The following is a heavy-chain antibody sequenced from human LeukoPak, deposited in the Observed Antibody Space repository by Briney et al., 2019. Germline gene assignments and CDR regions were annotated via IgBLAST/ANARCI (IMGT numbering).Heavy chain of an antibody. CDR2: TYYRSKWYN. V-gene: IGHV6-1*01. CDR3: ARDRYDYIWGSYRRSGAFDI. J-gene: IGHJ3*02. Sequence: SQTLSLTCAISGDSVSSNSAAGNWIRQSPSRGLEWLVRTYYRSKWYNDHAVSVKSRITINPDTSKNQFSLQLNSVTPEDTAVYYRARDRYDYIWGSYRRSGAFDIWGQGTMVTVSS. D-gene: IGHD3-16*02. CDR1: GDSVSSNSAA.